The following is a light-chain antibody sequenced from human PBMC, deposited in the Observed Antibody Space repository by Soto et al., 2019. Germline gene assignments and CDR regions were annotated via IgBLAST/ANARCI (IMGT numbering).Light chain of an antibody. CDR3: SSYTTSDTYV. CDR1: SSDVGAYNY. J-gene: IGLJ1*01. V-gene: IGLV2-14*01. CDR2: DVS. Sequence: SGLTQPGSVSGSPGQSIAISCTGTSSDVGAYNYVSWYQQHPGKAPKLMIYDVSNRPSGVSDRFSGSKSGNTASLTISGLQAEDEADYYCSSYTTSDTYVFGSGTKVTVL.